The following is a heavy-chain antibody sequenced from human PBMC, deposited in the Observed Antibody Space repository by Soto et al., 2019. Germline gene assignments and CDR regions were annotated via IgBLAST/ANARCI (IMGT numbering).Heavy chain of an antibody. CDR1: GVSISSYY. V-gene: IGHV4-59*08. CDR3: ARSVKCSSWQRFDP. D-gene: IGHD6-13*01. CDR2: IYYSGST. Sequence: QVQLQESGPGLVKPSETLSLTCTVSGVSISSYYWSWIRQPPGKGLEWIGYIYYSGSTNYNPSLRIRVTISVDTSKNQFSLKLTSVTAADTAVYFCARSVKCSSWQRFDPWGQGTLVTVSS. J-gene: IGHJ5*02.